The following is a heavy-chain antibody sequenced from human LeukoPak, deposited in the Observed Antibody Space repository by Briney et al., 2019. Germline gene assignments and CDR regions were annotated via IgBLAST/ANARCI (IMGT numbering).Heavy chain of an antibody. Sequence: SETLSLTCTVSGGSISSYYWSWIRQPAGKGLEWIGRVYTSGSTNYNPSLESRVTMSVDTSKNQFSLKLSSVTAADTAVYYCARDRLERLYFDHWGQGTQVTVSS. CDR1: GGSISSYY. CDR3: ARDRLERLYFDH. CDR2: VYTSGST. J-gene: IGHJ4*02. V-gene: IGHV4-4*07. D-gene: IGHD1-1*01.